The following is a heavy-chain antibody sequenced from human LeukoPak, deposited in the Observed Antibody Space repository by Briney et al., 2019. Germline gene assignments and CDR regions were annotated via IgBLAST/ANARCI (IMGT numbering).Heavy chain of an antibody. CDR3: ARAKPKNMVRGLIMRRESRYYFDY. CDR1: GFTFSSYS. Sequence: GGSLRLSCAASGFTFSSYSMNWVRQAPGKGLEWVSSISSSSSYIYYADSVKGRFTISRDNAKNTLYLQMNSLRAEDTAVYYCARAKPKNMVRGLIMRRESRYYFDYWGLGTLVTVSS. J-gene: IGHJ4*02. V-gene: IGHV3-21*04. CDR2: ISSSSSYI. D-gene: IGHD3-10*01.